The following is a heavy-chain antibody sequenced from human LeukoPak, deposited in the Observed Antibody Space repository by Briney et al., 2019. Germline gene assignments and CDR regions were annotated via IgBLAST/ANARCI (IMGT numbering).Heavy chain of an antibody. D-gene: IGHD3-10*01. CDR2: MNPNSGNT. CDR3: ARRYDSGSYHLPH. J-gene: IGHJ4*02. CDR1: GYTFTSYD. V-gene: IGHV1-8*01. Sequence: ASVKVSCKAFGYTFTSYDINWVRQAAGQGLEWMGWMNPNSGNTGYAQKFQGRITMARNTSISTAYMELSSLTSEDTAVYFCARRYDSGSYHLPHWGQGTLVTVSS.